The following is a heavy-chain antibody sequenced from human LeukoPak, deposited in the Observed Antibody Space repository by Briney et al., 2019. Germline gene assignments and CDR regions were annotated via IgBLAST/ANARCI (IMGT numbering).Heavy chain of an antibody. CDR2: IYTSGST. D-gene: IGHD3-16*01. Sequence: SETLSLTCTVSGGSISSYYWSWIRQPAGKGLEWIGRIYTSGSTNYNPSLKSRVTISVDTSKNQFSLKLSSVTAADTAVYYCARGRPGGAMAVPLFDYWGQGTLVTVSS. V-gene: IGHV4-4*07. J-gene: IGHJ4*02. CDR3: ARGRPGGAMAVPLFDY. CDR1: GGSISSYY.